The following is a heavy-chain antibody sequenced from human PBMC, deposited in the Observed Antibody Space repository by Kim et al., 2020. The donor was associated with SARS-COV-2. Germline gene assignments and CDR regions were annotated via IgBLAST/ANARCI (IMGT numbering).Heavy chain of an antibody. CDR3: ARAALYYGSGSPYYFDY. CDR2: IGTAGDP. V-gene: IGHV3-13*05. D-gene: IGHD3-10*01. CDR1: GFTFSSYD. Sequence: GGSLRLSCAASGFTFSSYDMHWVRQATGKGLEWVSAIGTAGDPYYPGSVKGRFTISRENAKNSLYLQMNSLRAGDTAVYYCARAALYYGSGSPYYFDYWGQGTLVTVSS. J-gene: IGHJ4*02.